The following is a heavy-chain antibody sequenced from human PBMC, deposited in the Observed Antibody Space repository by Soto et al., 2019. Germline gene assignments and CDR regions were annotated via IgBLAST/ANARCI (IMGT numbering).Heavy chain of an antibody. CDR3: AKPLWSGYSSTSDY. J-gene: IGHJ4*02. CDR1: GYTFTSYD. CDR2: MNPNSGNT. V-gene: IGHV1-8*01. Sequence: VKVSCKASGYTFTSYDINWVRQATGQGLEWMGWMNPNSGNTGYAQKFQGRVTMTRNTSISTAYMELSSLRSEDTAVYYCAKPLWSGYSSTSDYWGQGPLVTVSS. D-gene: IGHD3-3*01.